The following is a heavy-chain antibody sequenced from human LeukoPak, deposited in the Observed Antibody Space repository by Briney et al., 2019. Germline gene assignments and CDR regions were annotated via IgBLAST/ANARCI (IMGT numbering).Heavy chain of an antibody. CDR1: GGCFSGYY. J-gene: IGHJ6*02. Sequence: PSETLSLTCAVYGGCFSGYYWSWIRQPPGKGLEWIGEINHSGSTNYNPSLKSRVTISVDTSKNQFSLKLSSVTAADTAVYYCARVRGYCSGGSCSYGMDVWGQGTTVTVSS. V-gene: IGHV4-34*01. CDR2: INHSGST. D-gene: IGHD2-15*01. CDR3: ARVRGYCSGGSCSYGMDV.